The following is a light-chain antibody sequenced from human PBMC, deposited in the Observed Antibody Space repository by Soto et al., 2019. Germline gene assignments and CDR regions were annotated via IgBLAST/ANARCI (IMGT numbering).Light chain of an antibody. CDR1: KNDIGVYDF. CDR3: SSFAGSPVV. Sequence: QSALTQPPSASGSPGQSVTISCTGTKNDIGVYDFVSWYQHHPGKAPRLIIYEVVQRPSGVPDRFSGSRSGNTASLTVSGLQAEDEADYYCSSFAGSPVVFGGGTKLTVL. V-gene: IGLV2-8*01. J-gene: IGLJ2*01. CDR2: EVV.